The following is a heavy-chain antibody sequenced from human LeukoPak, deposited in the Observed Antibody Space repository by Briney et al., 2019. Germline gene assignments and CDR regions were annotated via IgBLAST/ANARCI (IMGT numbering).Heavy chain of an antibody. D-gene: IGHD3-10*01. CDR2: IKQDGSEK. Sequence: GGSLRLSCAASGFTFSSYWMSWVRQAPGKGLEWVANIKQDGSEKYYVDSVKGRFTISRDNAKNSPYLQMNSLRAEDTAVYYCARDFRMVRGVFDYWGQGTLVTVSS. CDR1: GFTFSSYW. CDR3: ARDFRMVRGVFDY. V-gene: IGHV3-7*01. J-gene: IGHJ4*02.